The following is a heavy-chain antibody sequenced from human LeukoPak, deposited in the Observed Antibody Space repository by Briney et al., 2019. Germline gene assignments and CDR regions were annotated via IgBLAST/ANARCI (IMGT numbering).Heavy chain of an antibody. CDR1: GYTFTGYY. CDR3: ARDSGSYADFDY. CDR2: INPNSGGT. D-gene: IGHD1-26*01. V-gene: IGHV1-2*02. Sequence: ASVKVSCKASGYTFTGYYMHWVRQAPGQGLEWMGWINPNSGGTNYAQKFQGRVTITRDTSISTAYTELSRLRSDDTAVYYCARDSGSYADFDYWGQGTLVTVSS. J-gene: IGHJ4*02.